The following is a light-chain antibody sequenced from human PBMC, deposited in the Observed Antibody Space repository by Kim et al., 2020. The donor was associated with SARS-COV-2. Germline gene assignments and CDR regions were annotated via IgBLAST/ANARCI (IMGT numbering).Light chain of an antibody. J-gene: IGKJ1*01. V-gene: IGKV1-16*01. Sequence: ASVGDRVTITCRASQDFSDYLAWFQQKPGKAPKSLIYAAARLQSGVQSRFSGSGSGTEFTLTISNPQPEDYATYYCQQYKIYQWTFGQGTKVDIK. CDR2: AAA. CDR1: QDFSDY. CDR3: QQYKIYQWT.